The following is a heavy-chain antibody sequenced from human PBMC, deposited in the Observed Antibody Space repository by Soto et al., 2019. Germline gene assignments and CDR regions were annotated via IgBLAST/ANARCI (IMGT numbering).Heavy chain of an antibody. Sequence: PGGSLRLSCAASGFTFSRNGMHWVRQAPGKGLEWVAVISKDGSDEFYADSVKGRFTISRDDSKNTLYLQMNGLRAEDTAVYYCAKDRSTSWSFDYWGQGA. D-gene: IGHD2-2*01. CDR1: GFTFSRNG. V-gene: IGHV3-30*18. CDR3: AKDRSTSWSFDY. J-gene: IGHJ4*02. CDR2: ISKDGSDE.